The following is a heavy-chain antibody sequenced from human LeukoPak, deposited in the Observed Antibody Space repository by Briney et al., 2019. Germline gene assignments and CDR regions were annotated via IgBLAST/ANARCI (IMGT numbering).Heavy chain of an antibody. CDR3: VRGHYDGSGYPYIY. J-gene: IGHJ4*02. CDR1: GFTLSSYW. Sequence: GGSLRLSCAASGFTLSSYWMHWVRQAPGKGPVWVSRINTDGSSTSYADSVKGRFTISRDNAKNTLYLQMNSLRAEDTAVYYCVRGHYDGSGYPYIYWGQGTLVTVSS. V-gene: IGHV3-74*01. D-gene: IGHD3-22*01. CDR2: INTDGSST.